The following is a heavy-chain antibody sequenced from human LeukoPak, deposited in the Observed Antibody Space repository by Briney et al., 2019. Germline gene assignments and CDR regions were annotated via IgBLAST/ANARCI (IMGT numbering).Heavy chain of an antibody. CDR2: TYYSGTT. V-gene: IGHV4-61*08. J-gene: IGHJ4*02. CDR1: GASISSGAYY. Sequence: SQTLSLTCTVSGASISSGAYYWSWIRQPPGKGLEWIGYTYYSGTTNYNPSLKSRVTISVDTSKNQFSLKLTSVTAADTAVYYCARQNPAAAGQGLDYWGQGTLVTVSS. D-gene: IGHD6-13*01. CDR3: ARQNPAAAGQGLDY.